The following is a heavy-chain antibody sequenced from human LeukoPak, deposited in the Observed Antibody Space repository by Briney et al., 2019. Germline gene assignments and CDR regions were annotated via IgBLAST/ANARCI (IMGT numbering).Heavy chain of an antibody. Sequence: GASVKVSCKASGYNFTTHSLHWVRQAPGQGLEWMGIIDPSHGGTVYGRKFQGRITVTRDTSTSTAYMELGSLEAEDTAVYYCASLGMRKFSFWGQGTLVTVSS. CDR1: GYNFTTHS. CDR3: ASLGMRKFSF. J-gene: IGHJ4*02. CDR2: IDPSHGGT. V-gene: IGHV1-46*01. D-gene: IGHD7-27*01.